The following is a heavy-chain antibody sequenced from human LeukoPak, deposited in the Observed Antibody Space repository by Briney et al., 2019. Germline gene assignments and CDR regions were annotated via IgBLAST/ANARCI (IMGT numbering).Heavy chain of an antibody. J-gene: IGHJ4*02. D-gene: IGHD3-9*01. CDR2: IYHSGST. Sequence: PSGTLSLTCAVSGGSIGSSNWWSWVRQPPGKGLEWIGEIYHSGSTNYNPSLKSRVTISVDKSKNQFSLKLSSVTAADTAVYYCARDTFDDILTGHFNDYWGQGTLVTVSS. CDR1: GGSIGSSNW. CDR3: ARDTFDDILTGHFNDY. V-gene: IGHV4-4*02.